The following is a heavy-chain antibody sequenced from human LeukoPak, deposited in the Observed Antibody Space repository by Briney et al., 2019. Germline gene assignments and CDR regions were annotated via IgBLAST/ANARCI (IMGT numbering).Heavy chain of an antibody. CDR2: IYYSGST. J-gene: IGHJ5*02. Sequence: PSETLSLTCTVSGGSVSSGRYYWSWIRQPPGEGLEWIGYIYYSGSTNYNPSLKSRVTISVDTSKNQFSLKLSSVTAADTAVYYCARDRDLNWFDPWGQGTLVTVSS. CDR3: ARDRDLNWFDP. V-gene: IGHV4-61*01. CDR1: GGSVSSGRYY.